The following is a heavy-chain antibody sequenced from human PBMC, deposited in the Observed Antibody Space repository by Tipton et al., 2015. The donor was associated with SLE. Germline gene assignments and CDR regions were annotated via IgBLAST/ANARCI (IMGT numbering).Heavy chain of an antibody. CDR3: ARGSSNLDY. J-gene: IGHJ4*02. Sequence: TLSLTCSVSGGSISSISFYWGWIRQPPGKGLEWIGRIHNSGSTAYNPSLESRVTISVDTSNNQFSLRLSSMTAADTAVYYCARGSSNLDYWGRGTLVTVSS. CDR1: GGSISSISFY. CDR2: IHNSGST. V-gene: IGHV4-39*07. D-gene: IGHD2-15*01.